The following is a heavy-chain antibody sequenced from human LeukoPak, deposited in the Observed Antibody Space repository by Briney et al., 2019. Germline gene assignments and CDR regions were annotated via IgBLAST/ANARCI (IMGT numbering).Heavy chain of an antibody. CDR3: ARSDYGDYGSFDY. Sequence: GGSLRLSCAASGFTFSSYAMHWVRQAPGKGLEWVSSISSSSSYIYYADSVKGRFTISRDNAKNSLYLQMNSLRAEDTAVYYCARSDYGDYGSFDYWGQGTLVTVSS. CDR2: ISSSSSYI. CDR1: GFTFSSYA. J-gene: IGHJ4*02. D-gene: IGHD4-17*01. V-gene: IGHV3-21*01.